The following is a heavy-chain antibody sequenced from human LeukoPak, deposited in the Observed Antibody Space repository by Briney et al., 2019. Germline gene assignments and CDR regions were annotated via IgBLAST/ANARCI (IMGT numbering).Heavy chain of an antibody. CDR3: ARLSGSYFDY. J-gene: IGHJ4*02. CDR2: ISWNSGSI. Sequence: GGSLRLSCAASGFTFDDYAMHWVRQAPGKGLEWVSGISWNSGSIGYADSVKGRFTISRDNSKNTLYLQMNSLRAEDTAVYYCARLSGSYFDYWGQGTLVTVSS. D-gene: IGHD1-26*01. V-gene: IGHV3-9*01. CDR1: GFTFDDYA.